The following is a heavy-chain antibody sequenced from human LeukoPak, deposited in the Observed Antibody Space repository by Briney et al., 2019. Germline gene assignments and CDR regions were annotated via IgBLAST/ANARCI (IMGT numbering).Heavy chain of an antibody. J-gene: IGHJ4*02. D-gene: IGHD6-19*01. CDR1: GFTFSRYA. CDR3: AKASSGWYYFDY. V-gene: IGHV3-23*01. CDR2: ISDSGAIT. Sequence: RSGGSLRLSCAASGFTFSRYAMAWVRQAPGKGLEWVSSISDSGAITYYADSVKGRFTISRDNSKNTLYLQMNRLRAEDTTVYYCAKASSGWYYFDYWGQGTLVTVSS.